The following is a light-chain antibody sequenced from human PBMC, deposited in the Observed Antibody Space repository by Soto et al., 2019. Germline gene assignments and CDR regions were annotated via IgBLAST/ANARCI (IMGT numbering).Light chain of an antibody. V-gene: IGKV1-39*01. CDR2: AAS. J-gene: IGKJ1*01. CDR3: QQCYSTPSWT. Sequence: DIQMTQSPSSLSASVGDRVTITCRASQSISSYLNWYQQKPGKAPKLLIYAASSLQSGVPSRFSGIGSGTDFTLTISSLQPEDFATNYCQQCYSTPSWTFGQGTKVEIK. CDR1: QSISSY.